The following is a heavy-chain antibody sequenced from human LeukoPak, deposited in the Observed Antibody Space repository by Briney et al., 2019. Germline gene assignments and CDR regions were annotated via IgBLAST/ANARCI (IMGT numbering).Heavy chain of an antibody. CDR3: AKDLLVLPHNWFDP. D-gene: IGHD3-10*01. V-gene: IGHV3-33*06. CDR1: GFTFSSYG. J-gene: IGHJ5*02. Sequence: GRSLRLSCAASGFTFSSYGMHWVRQAPGKGLEWVAVIWYDGSNKYYADSVKGRFTISRDNSKNTLYLQMNSLRAEDTAVYYCAKDLLVLPHNWFDPWGQGTLVTVSS. CDR2: IWYDGSNK.